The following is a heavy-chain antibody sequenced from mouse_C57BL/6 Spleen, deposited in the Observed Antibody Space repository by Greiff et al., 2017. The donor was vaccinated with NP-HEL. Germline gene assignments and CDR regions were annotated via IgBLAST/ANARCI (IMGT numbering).Heavy chain of an antibody. CDR3: ARHSSGYGWFAY. Sequence: VHLVESGAELVKPGASVKMSCKASGYTFTTYPIEWMKQNHGKSLEWIGYFHPYNDDTKYNEKFKGKATLTVEKSSSTVYLELSRLTSDDSAVYYCARHSSGYGWFAYWGQGTLVTFSA. D-gene: IGHD3-2*02. J-gene: IGHJ3*01. V-gene: IGHV1-47*01. CDR1: GYTFTTYP. CDR2: FHPYNDDT.